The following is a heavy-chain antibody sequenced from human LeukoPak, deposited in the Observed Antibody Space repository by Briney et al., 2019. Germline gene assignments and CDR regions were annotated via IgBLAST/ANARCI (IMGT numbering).Heavy chain of an antibody. CDR3: ARASDWGSAVDF. D-gene: IGHD7-27*01. J-gene: IGHJ4*02. Sequence: ASVKVSCKASGYTFTGYYMHWVRQAPGQGLEWMGWITPHSGGTNYAQKFQGRVTMTGDTSISTAYMELSRLRSDDTAVYYCARASDWGSAVDFWGQGTLVTVSS. CDR2: ITPHSGGT. V-gene: IGHV1-2*02. CDR1: GYTFTGYY.